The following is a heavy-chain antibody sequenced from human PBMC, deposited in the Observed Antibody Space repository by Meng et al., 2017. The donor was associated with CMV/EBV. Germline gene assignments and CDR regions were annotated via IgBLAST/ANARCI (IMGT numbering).Heavy chain of an antibody. D-gene: IGHD2-2*01. Sequence: GSLRLSCTVSGGSISSSSYYWGWIRQPPGKGLEWIGSIYYSGTTYYTPSLKSRVTISIDTSENHFSLRLSSVTAADTAVYYCARVGIYCSGTSCDMWEGDSWGQGTLVTVSS. CDR3: ARVGIYCSGTSCDMWEGDS. CDR1: GGSISSSSYY. V-gene: IGHV4-39*02. CDR2: IYYSGTT. J-gene: IGHJ4*02.